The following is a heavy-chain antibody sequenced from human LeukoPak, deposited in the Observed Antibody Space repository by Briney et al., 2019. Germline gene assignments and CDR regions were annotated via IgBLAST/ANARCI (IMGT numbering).Heavy chain of an antibody. CDR1: GFIFSSYA. CDR3: AKVHNRIVGVKYYFDY. J-gene: IGHJ4*02. D-gene: IGHD1-26*01. V-gene: IGHV3-23*01. CDR2: ISGSGGST. Sequence: PGGSLRLSCAASGFIFSSYAMSWVRQAPGKGLEWVSAISGSGGSTYYADSVKGRFTISRDNSKNTLYLQMNSLRAEDTAVYYCAKVHNRIVGVKYYFDYWGQGTLVTVSS.